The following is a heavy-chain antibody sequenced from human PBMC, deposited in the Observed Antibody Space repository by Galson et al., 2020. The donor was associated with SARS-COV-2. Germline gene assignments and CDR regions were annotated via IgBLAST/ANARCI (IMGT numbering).Heavy chain of an antibody. Sequence: ASVKVSCKASGYTFTNYEINWVRQAPGQGLEWMGWMNPHSGNTGYAQKFQGRVTMTRTTSISTAYMELNSLTSEDTAVYYWARSYDDFATWFDPWGQGTLVTVSS. V-gene: IGHV1-8*01. CDR1: GYTFTNYE. J-gene: IGHJ5*02. CDR3: ARSYDDFATWFDP. D-gene: IGHD4-17*01. CDR2: MNPHSGNT.